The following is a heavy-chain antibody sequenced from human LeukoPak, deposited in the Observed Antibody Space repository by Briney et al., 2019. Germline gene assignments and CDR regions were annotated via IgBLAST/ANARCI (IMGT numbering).Heavy chain of an antibody. Sequence: GGSLRLSCVASGYTFSNYGMTWVRQAPGKGLEWVSAVSASGGHTFYVDSARGRFTISRDNSKNTLYLQMNSLRAEDTAVYYCARGGGGGYFGAFDIWGQGTMVTVPS. CDR2: VSASGGHT. J-gene: IGHJ3*02. D-gene: IGHD2-21*01. CDR3: ARGGGGGYFGAFDI. CDR1: GYTFSNYG. V-gene: IGHV3-23*01.